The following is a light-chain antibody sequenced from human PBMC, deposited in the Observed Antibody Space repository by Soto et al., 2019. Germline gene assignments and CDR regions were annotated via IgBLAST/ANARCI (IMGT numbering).Light chain of an antibody. CDR2: KAS. V-gene: IGKV1-5*03. Sequence: DIQMTQSPSTLSGSVGDRVTITCRASQTISSWLAWYQQKPGKAPKLLIYKASTLETGVPSRFSGSGSGTDFTFTISSLQPEDIATYYCQQYDNLPRAFGGGTRWIS. J-gene: IGKJ4*01. CDR1: QTISSW. CDR3: QQYDNLPRA.